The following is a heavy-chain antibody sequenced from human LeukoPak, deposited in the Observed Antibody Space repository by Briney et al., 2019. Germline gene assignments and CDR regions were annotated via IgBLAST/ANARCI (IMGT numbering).Heavy chain of an antibody. J-gene: IGHJ3*02. V-gene: IGHV3-23*01. D-gene: IGHD2-2*01. CDR2: ISGSASST. CDR3: AKDWGDYCSSTSCLYDAFDI. Sequence: PGGSLRLSCAASGFTFSSYAMSWVRQAPGKGLEWVSAISGSASSTYYADSVKGRFTISRDNSKNTLYLQMNSLRAEDTAVYYCAKDWGDYCSSTSCLYDAFDIWGQGTMVTVSS. CDR1: GFTFSSYA.